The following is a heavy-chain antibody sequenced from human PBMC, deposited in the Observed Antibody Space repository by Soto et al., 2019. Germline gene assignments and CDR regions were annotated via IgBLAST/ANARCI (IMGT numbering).Heavy chain of an antibody. D-gene: IGHD2-15*01. J-gene: IGHJ4*02. Sequence: QVQLVQSGAEVKKPGASVKVSCKASGYTFTSYAMHWVRQAPGQRLEWMGWINAGNGNTKYSQKFQGRVTITRDTSASPAYMELSSLRSEDTAVYYCARARGFGGTDYFDYWGQGTLVTVSS. CDR1: GYTFTSYA. V-gene: IGHV1-3*01. CDR2: INAGNGNT. CDR3: ARARGFGGTDYFDY.